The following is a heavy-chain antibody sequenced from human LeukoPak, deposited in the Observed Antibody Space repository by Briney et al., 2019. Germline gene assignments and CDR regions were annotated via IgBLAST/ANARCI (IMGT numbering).Heavy chain of an antibody. D-gene: IGHD3-10*01. CDR3: ARHTSYYGSGSYYNDY. V-gene: IGHV5-51*01. CDR2: IYPGDSDT. J-gene: IGHJ4*02. CDR1: GYSFTSYW. Sequence: GESLKISCKCSGYSFTSYWIGWVRQMPGKGLEGMGIIYPGDSDTRYSPSFQGQVTISADKSISTAYLQWSSLKASDTAMYYCARHTSYYGSGSYYNDYWGQGTLVTVSS.